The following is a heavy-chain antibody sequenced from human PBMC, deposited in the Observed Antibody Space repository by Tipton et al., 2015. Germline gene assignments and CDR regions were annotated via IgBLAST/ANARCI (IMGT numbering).Heavy chain of an antibody. CDR1: GASVNSGDFY. CDR3: ARGTTPGTY. Sequence: TLSLTCSVSGASVNSGDFYWSWIRQPAGQGLEWLGRSYTTGDTNYNPSLKSRLSISLDTSRNQISLRLRSVTAADTAVYYCARGTTPGTYWGQGTLVTVSS. D-gene: IGHD1-7*01. V-gene: IGHV4-61*02. CDR2: SYTTGDT. J-gene: IGHJ4*02.